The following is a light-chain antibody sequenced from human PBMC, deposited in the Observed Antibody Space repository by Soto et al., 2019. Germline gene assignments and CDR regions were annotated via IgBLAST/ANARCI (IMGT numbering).Light chain of an antibody. CDR3: QQTYTTPQT. J-gene: IGKJ1*01. CDR2: AAS. CDR1: QSISSW. Sequence: IQLTQSPSSLSSSLGDKVTLTCQASQSISSWLAWYQQKPGKAPKLLIYAASSLQSGVPSRFSGSGSGTDFTLSISSLKPEDFETYYCQQTYTTPQTFGQGTKVDIK. V-gene: IGKV1-39*01.